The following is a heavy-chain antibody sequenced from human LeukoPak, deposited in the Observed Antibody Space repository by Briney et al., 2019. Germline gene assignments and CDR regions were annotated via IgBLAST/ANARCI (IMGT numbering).Heavy chain of an antibody. D-gene: IGHD1-26*01. V-gene: IGHV4-4*07. CDR3: ARGERSYYDY. Sequence: KPSETLSLTCTVSGGSISSYFWSWIRQPAGKGLEWIGRIYISGSTNYIPSLKSRVTMSVDTSKRQFSLKLSSVTAADTAVYFCARGERSYYDYWGQGTLVTVSS. CDR1: GGSISSYF. CDR2: IYISGST. J-gene: IGHJ4*02.